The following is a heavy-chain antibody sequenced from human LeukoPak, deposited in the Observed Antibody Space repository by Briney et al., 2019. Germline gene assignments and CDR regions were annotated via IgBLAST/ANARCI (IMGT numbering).Heavy chain of an antibody. Sequence: GGSLRLSCAVSGFTFSTYSMNWVRQAPGKGLEWVAVISYDGSNKYYADSVKGRFTISRDNAKNSVYLQMNSLGADDTAVYYCATYSILNAREFRYWGQGTLVTVTS. CDR1: GFTFSTYS. J-gene: IGHJ1*01. V-gene: IGHV3-30*03. CDR2: ISYDGSNK. D-gene: IGHD4-11*01. CDR3: ATYSILNAREFRY.